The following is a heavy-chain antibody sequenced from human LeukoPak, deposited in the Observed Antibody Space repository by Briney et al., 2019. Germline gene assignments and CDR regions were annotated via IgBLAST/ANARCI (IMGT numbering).Heavy chain of an antibody. D-gene: IGHD3-10*01. CDR1: GFTFSTSA. CDR2: IWYDGSNK. CDR3: ARGVPAEY. Sequence: PGGSLRLSCAASGFTFSTSAMHWVRQAPGKGLEWVALIWYDGSNKYYADSVKGRFTISRDNSKNTPSLQMNSLRAEDTAVYYCARGVPAEYWGQGILVTVSS. J-gene: IGHJ4*02. V-gene: IGHV3-33*08.